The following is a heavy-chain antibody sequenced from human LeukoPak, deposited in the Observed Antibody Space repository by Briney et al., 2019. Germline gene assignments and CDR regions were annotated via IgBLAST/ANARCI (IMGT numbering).Heavy chain of an antibody. CDR2: ITGDSGTI. D-gene: IGHD2-15*01. V-gene: IGHV3-48*01. CDR1: GFALSSYA. Sequence: GGSLRLSCAASGFALSSYAMNWVRQAPGKGLEWVSFITGDSGTIYYVDSMKGRFTISRDNAKNSLYLQIDNLRAEDTAVYYCARDRMGGSFDYWGQGTPVTVSS. CDR3: ARDRMGGSFDY. J-gene: IGHJ4*02.